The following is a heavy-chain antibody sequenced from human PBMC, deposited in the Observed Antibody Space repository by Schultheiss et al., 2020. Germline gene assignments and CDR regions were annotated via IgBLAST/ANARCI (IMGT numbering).Heavy chain of an antibody. CDR3: AKDFHRIAARRFFDY. CDR1: GFTFSSYG. V-gene: IGHV3-30*18. J-gene: IGHJ4*02. Sequence: GESLKISCAASGFTFSSYGMHWVRQAPGKGLEWVAVISYDGSNKYYADSVKGRFTISRDNSKNTLYLQMNSLRAEDTAVYYCAKDFHRIAARRFFDYWGQGTLVTVSS. D-gene: IGHD6-6*01. CDR2: ISYDGSNK.